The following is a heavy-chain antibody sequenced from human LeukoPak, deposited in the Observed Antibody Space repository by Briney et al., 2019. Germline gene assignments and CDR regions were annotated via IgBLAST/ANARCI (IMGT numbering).Heavy chain of an antibody. CDR3: ARARRVVVAATDPLYYYYGMDV. CDR1: GFTFSSYD. D-gene: IGHD2-15*01. J-gene: IGHJ6*02. V-gene: IGHV3-13*01. CDR2: IGTAGDT. Sequence: GGSLRLSCAASGFTFSSYDMHWVRQATGKGLEWVSAIGTAGDTYYPGSVKGRFTISRENAKNSLYLQMNSLRAGDTAVYYCARARRVVVAATDPLYYYYGMDVWGQGTTVTVSS.